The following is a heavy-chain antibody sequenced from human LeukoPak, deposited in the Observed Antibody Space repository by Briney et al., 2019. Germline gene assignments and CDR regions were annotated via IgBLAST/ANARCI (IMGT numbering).Heavy chain of an antibody. D-gene: IGHD6-13*01. CDR3: ARYTYSSSWSWFDP. CDR1: GYTFTSYG. V-gene: IGHV1-18*01. Sequence: ASVKVSCKASGYTFTSYGISWVRQAPGQGLEWMGWISAYNGNTNYAQKLQGRVTMTTDTSTSTAYMELRSLRSDDTAVYYCARYTYSSSWSWFDPWGQGTLVTVSS. J-gene: IGHJ5*02. CDR2: ISAYNGNT.